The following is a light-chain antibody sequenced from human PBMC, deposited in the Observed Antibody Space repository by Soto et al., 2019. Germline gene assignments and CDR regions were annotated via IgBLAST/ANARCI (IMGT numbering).Light chain of an antibody. V-gene: IGKV1-6*01. Sequence: AIQMTQFPSSLSASVGDRVTITCRASQDIRSDLGWYQQRPGKAPNLLIYAASSLQGGVPSRFSGSGSGTDFTLTISSLQPEDFATYYCQHYNSYSEAFGQGTKVDIK. CDR2: AAS. CDR3: QHYNSYSEA. CDR1: QDIRSD. J-gene: IGKJ1*01.